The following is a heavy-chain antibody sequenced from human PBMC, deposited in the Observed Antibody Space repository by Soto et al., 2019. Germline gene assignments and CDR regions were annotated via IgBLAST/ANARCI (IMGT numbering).Heavy chain of an antibody. D-gene: IGHD3-10*02. V-gene: IGHV1-2*02. Sequence: QVRLVQSGAEVKEPGDSVRVSCEASGYTFTAYHIHWVRQAPGQGLEWMGWINPKFGDTGYAQDFQGRVSMTSDMTISTVYKELSRLTSADTAIYYCARNMDYYYGRGSGNGHGVWGQGTTVTVFS. CDR1: GYTFTAYH. CDR3: ARNMDYYYGRGSGNGHGV. CDR2: INPKFGDT. J-gene: IGHJ6*02.